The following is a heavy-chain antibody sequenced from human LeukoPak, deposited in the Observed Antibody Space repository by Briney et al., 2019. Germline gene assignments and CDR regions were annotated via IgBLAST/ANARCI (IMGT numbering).Heavy chain of an antibody. Sequence: GSLRLSCAASGFTFSSYAVHWVRQAPGKGLEWVAVISYDGSNKYYADSVKGRFTISRDNSKNTLYLQMNSLRAEDTAVYYCAKGTLDIVVVPAAPKVYYFDYWGQGTLVTVSS. CDR2: ISYDGSNK. V-gene: IGHV3-30-3*01. J-gene: IGHJ4*02. CDR3: AKGTLDIVVVPAAPKVYYFDY. CDR1: GFTFSSYA. D-gene: IGHD2-2*01.